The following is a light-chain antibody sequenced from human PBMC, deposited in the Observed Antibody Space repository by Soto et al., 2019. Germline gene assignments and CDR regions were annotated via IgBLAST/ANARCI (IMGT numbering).Light chain of an antibody. CDR3: QQYNSYSGT. V-gene: IGKV1-5*01. CDR2: DAS. CDR1: QSISSW. J-gene: IGKJ1*01. Sequence: DILMTQSPSTLSASVGDRVTITCRASQSISSWLAWYQQKPGKAPKLLIYDASSLESGVPSRFSGSGSGTEFPLTISSLQPDDFAYYYCQQYNSYSGTFGQGTKVEIK.